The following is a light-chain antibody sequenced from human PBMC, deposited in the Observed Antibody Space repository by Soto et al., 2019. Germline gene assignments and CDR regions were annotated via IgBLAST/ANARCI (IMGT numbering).Light chain of an antibody. CDR2: QTS. CDR3: HQRQSWPRT. CDR1: QYINTR. Sequence: DIVLTQSPATLSSFPGDRVTLSCRASQYINTRLAWYQHRPGQAPRLLIYQTSLRAAGIPARFSASGSGTDFTLTISDVQPEDVALYYCHQRQSWPRTFGQGTKVDI. J-gene: IGKJ1*01. V-gene: IGKV3-11*01.